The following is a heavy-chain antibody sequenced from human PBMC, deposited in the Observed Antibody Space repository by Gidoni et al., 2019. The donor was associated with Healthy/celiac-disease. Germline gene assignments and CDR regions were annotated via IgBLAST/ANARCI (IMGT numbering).Heavy chain of an antibody. Sequence: QVQLQESGPGLVKPSETLSLTCTVSGGSISSSYSRWLRQPAGKGMEWIGRIYTSGSTNYNPSLKSRVTMSVDTSKNQFSLKLSSVTAADTAVYYCARVGQQLAYNWFDPWGQGTLVTVSS. D-gene: IGHD6-13*01. CDR3: ARVGQQLAYNWFDP. J-gene: IGHJ5*02. CDR1: GGSISSSY. V-gene: IGHV4-4*07. CDR2: IYTSGST.